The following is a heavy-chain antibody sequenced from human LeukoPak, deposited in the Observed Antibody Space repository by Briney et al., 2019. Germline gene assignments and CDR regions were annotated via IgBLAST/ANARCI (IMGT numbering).Heavy chain of an antibody. J-gene: IGHJ4*02. D-gene: IGHD3/OR15-3a*01. CDR1: GGTFSSYA. CDR3: AREPMYDFSGYFDY. Sequence: SVKVSCKASGGTFSSYAISWVRQAPGQGLEWMGRIIPIFGTANYAQKSQGRVTITTDESTSTAYMELSSLRSEDTAVYYCAREPMYDFSGYFDYWGQGTLVTVSS. V-gene: IGHV1-69*05. CDR2: IIPIFGTA.